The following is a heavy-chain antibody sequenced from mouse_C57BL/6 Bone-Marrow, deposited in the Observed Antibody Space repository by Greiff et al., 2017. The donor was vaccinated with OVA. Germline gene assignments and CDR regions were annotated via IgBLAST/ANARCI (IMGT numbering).Heavy chain of an antibody. D-gene: IGHD2-12*01. CDR3: ARGPGYYKYYAMDY. J-gene: IGHJ4*01. CDR1: GFSINSDCY. V-gene: IGHV3-3*01. CDR2: TFYSGIT. Sequence: EVQGVESGPSLVRPSQTLSLTCTVTGFSINSDCYWIWIRQFPGNKLEYIGYTFYSGITYYNPSLESRTYITRDTSKNQFSLKLSSVTTEDTATYYCARGPGYYKYYAMDYWGQGTSVTVSS.